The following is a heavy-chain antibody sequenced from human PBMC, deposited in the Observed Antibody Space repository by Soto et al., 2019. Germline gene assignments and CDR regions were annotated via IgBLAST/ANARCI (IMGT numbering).Heavy chain of an antibody. CDR1: GGTFSSYT. J-gene: IGHJ4*02. CDR2: IIPILGIA. V-gene: IGHV1-69*08. CDR3: WGDLPSTG. D-gene: IGHD2-8*02. Sequence: QVQLVRSGAEVKKPGASVKVSCKASGGTFSSYTISWVRQAPGQGLEWMGRIIPILGIANYAQKFQGRATITADKSTNTAYMELSSQRSEDTAVYYCWGDLPSTGWGQGTLVTVSS.